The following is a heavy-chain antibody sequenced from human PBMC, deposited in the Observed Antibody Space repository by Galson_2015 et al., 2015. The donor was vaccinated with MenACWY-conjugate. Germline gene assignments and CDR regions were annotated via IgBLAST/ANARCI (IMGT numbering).Heavy chain of an antibody. CDR3: ARGGVAAAVDY. CDR1: GFIFSDYY. D-gene: IGHD6-13*01. V-gene: IGHV3-11*06. CDR2: ISSGSSYI. Sequence: SLRLSCAASGFIFSDYYMSWIRQAPGKGLEWVSYISSGSSYIDYTDSVKGRVTISRDNAKNSVYLQMNSLRVEDTAVYYCARGGVAAAVDYWGQGTLVTVSS. J-gene: IGHJ4*02.